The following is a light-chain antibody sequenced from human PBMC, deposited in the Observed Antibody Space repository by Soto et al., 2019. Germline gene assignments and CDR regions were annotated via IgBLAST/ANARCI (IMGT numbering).Light chain of an antibody. CDR3: SSYTSSSPYV. J-gene: IGLJ1*01. CDR2: DVS. CDR1: SSYVGGYDY. V-gene: IGLV2-14*01. Sequence: QSVLTQPASVPGSPGQSITISCTGTSSYVGGYDYVSWYQQHPGKAPKLMIYDVSNRPSGVSDRFSGSRSGNTASLTISGLQAEDEADYYCSSYTSSSPYVFGPGTKVTVL.